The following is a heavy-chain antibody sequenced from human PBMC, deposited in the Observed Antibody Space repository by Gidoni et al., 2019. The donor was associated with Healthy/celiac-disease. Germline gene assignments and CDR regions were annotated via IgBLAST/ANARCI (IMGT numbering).Heavy chain of an antibody. J-gene: IGHJ3*02. CDR1: GYSISSGYY. Sequence: VQLQESGPGLVKPSETLSLNCAVSGYSISSGYYWGWIRQPQGKGLEWIGSIYHSGSTYYNPSLKSRVTISVDTSKNQFSLKLSSVTAADTAVYYCARQGSGSYLQGAFDIWGQGTMVTVSS. CDR3: ARQGSGSYLQGAFDI. V-gene: IGHV4-38-2*01. CDR2: IYHSGST. D-gene: IGHD1-26*01.